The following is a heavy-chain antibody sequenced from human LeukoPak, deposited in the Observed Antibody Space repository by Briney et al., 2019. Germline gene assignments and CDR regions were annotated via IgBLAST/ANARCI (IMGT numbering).Heavy chain of an antibody. CDR3: ARGGYDSSGYKYYFDN. J-gene: IGHJ4*02. V-gene: IGHV3-64*01. Sequence: GGSLRLSCAASGFTFSNYAMHWVRQAPGKGLEYVSSITSNGGATYYANSVKGRFTISRDNAKNTVYLQMGSVRAEDMAVYYCARGGYDSSGYKYYFDNWGQGTLVTVSS. CDR1: GFTFSNYA. CDR2: ITSNGGAT. D-gene: IGHD3-22*01.